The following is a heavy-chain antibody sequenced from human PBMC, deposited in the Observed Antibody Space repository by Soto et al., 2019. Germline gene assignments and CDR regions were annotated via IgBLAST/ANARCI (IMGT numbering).Heavy chain of an antibody. CDR3: TTDLQAYCDGTTCYAGNYYYDDMDV. CDR2: IKSQGDGGTR. CDR1: GFSFRNAW. J-gene: IGHJ6*02. Sequence: EGSLRLSSAPAGFSFRNAWMSWVRQAPGNGLEWVGHIKSQGDGGTRDYAAPVKGRFTISRDDSKNTLFLQMNSLKNEETAVYFCTTDLQAYCDGTTCYAGNYYYDDMDVWGQGTTVTVSS. D-gene: IGHD2-2*01. V-gene: IGHV3-15*01.